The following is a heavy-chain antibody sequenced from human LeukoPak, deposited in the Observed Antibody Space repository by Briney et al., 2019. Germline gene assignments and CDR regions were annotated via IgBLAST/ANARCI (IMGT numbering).Heavy chain of an antibody. D-gene: IGHD5-12*01. CDR3: ARPIVATNLDY. Sequence: GGSLRLSCAASGFLFSTYAMNWVRQAPGKGLEWVSSISITSSHIYYADSVRGRFTISRDNAKNSLYLQMNSLRAEDTAVYYCARPIVATNLDYWGQGTLVTVSS. J-gene: IGHJ4*02. CDR1: GFLFSTYA. CDR2: ISITSSHI. V-gene: IGHV3-21*04.